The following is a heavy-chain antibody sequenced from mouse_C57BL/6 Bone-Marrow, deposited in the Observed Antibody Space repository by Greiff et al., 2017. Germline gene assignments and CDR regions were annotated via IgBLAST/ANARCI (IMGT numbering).Heavy chain of an antibody. J-gene: IGHJ2*01. D-gene: IGHD1-1*01. V-gene: IGHV5-4*01. Sequence: EVQVVESGGGLVKPGGSLKLSCAASGFTFSSYAMSWVRQTPEKRLEWVATISDGGSYTYYPDNVKGRFTLSSDNANTNLYLHLSQQKSEDTAMYFWARYYSGSSHFDYWGQGTTLTVSS. CDR3: ARYYSGSSHFDY. CDR2: ISDGGSYT. CDR1: GFTFSSYA.